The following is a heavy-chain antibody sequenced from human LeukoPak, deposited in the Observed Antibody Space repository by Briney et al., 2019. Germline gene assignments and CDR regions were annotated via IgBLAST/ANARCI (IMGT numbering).Heavy chain of an antibody. CDR2: IYHSGST. V-gene: IGHV4-4*02. J-gene: IGHJ4*02. CDR1: SGSISTGIW. CDR3: ARGAEYYAIWRGYAGYSDY. D-gene: IGHD3-3*01. Sequence: SETLSLTCAVSSGSISTGIWWSWVRHLPGKGLEWIGEIYHSGSTNYNPSLTSRATISVDKSKGQFSLKLTSVTAADTAVYFCARGAEYYAIWRGYAGYSDYWGQGISVTVSS.